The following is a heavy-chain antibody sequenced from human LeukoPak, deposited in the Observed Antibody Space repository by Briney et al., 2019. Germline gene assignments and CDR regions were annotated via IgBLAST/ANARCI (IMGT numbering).Heavy chain of an antibody. J-gene: IGHJ4*02. CDR1: GGSISSYY. CDR3: ARESDYSSGYSLDY. V-gene: IGHV4-59*01. Sequence: PSETLSLTCTVSGGSISSYYWSWIRQPPGKGLEWIGYIYYSGSTNYNPSLKSRATVSVDMSKNQFSLKLTSVTAADTAVYYCARESDYSSGYSLDYWGQGILVTVSS. D-gene: IGHD3-22*01. CDR2: IYYSGST.